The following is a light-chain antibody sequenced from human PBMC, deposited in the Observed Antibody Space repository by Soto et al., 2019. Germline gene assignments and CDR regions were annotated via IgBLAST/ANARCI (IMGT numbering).Light chain of an antibody. CDR1: ERIYSAY. V-gene: IGKV3-20*01. CDR2: GAS. Sequence: EVVLTQSPGTLSLSRGERATLSCRASERIYSAYLGWYQQKPGQAPRLLIYGASSRATGIPDRFSGSGSGTDFTLTISRLEPEDFAVYYCHQSGSSPETFGQGTKVEIK. J-gene: IGKJ1*01. CDR3: HQSGSSPET.